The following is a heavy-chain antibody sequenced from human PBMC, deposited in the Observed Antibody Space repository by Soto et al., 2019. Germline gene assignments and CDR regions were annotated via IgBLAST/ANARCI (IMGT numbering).Heavy chain of an antibody. D-gene: IGHD6-13*01. CDR1: GGSISSSSYY. Sequence: QLQLQESGPGLVKPSETLSLTCTVSGGSISSSSYYWGWIRQPRGKGLEWIGSIYYSGSTYYNPSLKSRVTISVDTSKNQFSLKLSSVTAADTAVYYCARRRGSSWSAGRFDPWGQGTLVTVSS. CDR3: ARRRGSSWSAGRFDP. V-gene: IGHV4-39*01. J-gene: IGHJ5*02. CDR2: IYYSGST.